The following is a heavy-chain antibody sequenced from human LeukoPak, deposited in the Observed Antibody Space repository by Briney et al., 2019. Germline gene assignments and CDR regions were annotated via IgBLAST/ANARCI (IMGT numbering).Heavy chain of an antibody. CDR2: IIPIFGTA. CDR3: AREPSYSSGCLRG. D-gene: IGHD6-19*01. CDR1: GGTFSSYA. Sequence: SVKVSCKASGGTFSSYAISWVRQAPGQGLEWMGRIIPIFGTANYAQKFQGRVTITTDESTSTAYMELSRLRSDDTAVYYCAREPSYSSGCLRGWGQGTLVTVSS. J-gene: IGHJ4*02. V-gene: IGHV1-69*05.